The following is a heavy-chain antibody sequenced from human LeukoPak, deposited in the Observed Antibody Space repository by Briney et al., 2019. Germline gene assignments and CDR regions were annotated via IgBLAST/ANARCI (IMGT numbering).Heavy chain of an antibody. D-gene: IGHD3-22*01. CDR3: ARDESVGYDSSGYYSPKVYGKTYYYYMDV. CDR1: GYTFTSYG. Sequence: GASVKVSCKASGYTFTSYGISWVRQAPGQGLEWMGWISAYNGNTNYAQKLQGRVTMTTDTSTSTAYMELRSLRSDDTAVYYCARDESVGYDSSGYYSPKVYGKTYYYYMDVWGKGTTVTVSS. V-gene: IGHV1-18*01. J-gene: IGHJ6*03. CDR2: ISAYNGNT.